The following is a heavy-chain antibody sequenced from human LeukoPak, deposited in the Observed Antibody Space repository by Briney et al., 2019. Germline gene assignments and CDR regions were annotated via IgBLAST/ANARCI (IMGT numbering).Heavy chain of an antibody. V-gene: IGHV1-2*02. CDR3: ARGVTLSTD. Sequence: ASVKVSCKASGYTFTGYYMHWVRQAPGQGLEWMGWINPNSGGTNYARKFQGRVTMTRDTSISTAYMELSRLRSDDTAVYYCARGVTLSTDWGQGTLVTVSS. CDR1: GYTFTGYY. J-gene: IGHJ4*02. CDR2: INPNSGGT. D-gene: IGHD2-21*02.